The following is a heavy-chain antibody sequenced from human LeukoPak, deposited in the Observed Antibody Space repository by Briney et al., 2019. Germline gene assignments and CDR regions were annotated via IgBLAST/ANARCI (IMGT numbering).Heavy chain of an antibody. J-gene: IGHJ5*02. Sequence: ASVKVSCKASGYTFTTYVMHWVRQAPGQRLEWMGWISAYNGNTNYAQKLQGRVTMTTDTSTSTAYMELRSLRSDDTAVYYCARERSYSSSWYERGWFDPWGQGTLVTVSS. CDR2: ISAYNGNT. D-gene: IGHD6-13*01. CDR1: GYTFTTYV. V-gene: IGHV1-18*01. CDR3: ARERSYSSSWYERGWFDP.